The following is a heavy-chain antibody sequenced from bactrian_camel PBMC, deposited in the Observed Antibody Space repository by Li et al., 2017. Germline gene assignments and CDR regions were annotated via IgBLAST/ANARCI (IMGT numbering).Heavy chain of an antibody. CDR1: GFTFSLHW. D-gene: IGHD4*01. CDR2: ICTDGIGT. Sequence: VQLVESGGGLVQPGGSLRLSCAASGFTFSLHWMSWVRQAPGKEGEGVAGICTDGIGTYYADSVKGRFTISRDNAKNTVYLQLNSLKSEDSALYFCARSPATLDWGRGTQVTVS. V-gene: IGHV3S6*01. CDR3: ARSPATLD. J-gene: IGHJ4*01.